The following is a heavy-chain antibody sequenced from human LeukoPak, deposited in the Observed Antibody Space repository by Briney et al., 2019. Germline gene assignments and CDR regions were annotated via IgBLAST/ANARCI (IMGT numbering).Heavy chain of an antibody. V-gene: IGHV4-34*01. CDR2: INHSGST. J-gene: IGHJ4*02. Sequence: PSETLSLTCAVYGGSFSGYYWSWIRQPPGKGLEWIGEINHSGSTNYNPSLKSRVTISVDTSKNQFSLKLSSVTAADTAVYYCARGGRYFDWWVDYWGQGTLVTVSS. CDR1: GGSFSGYY. CDR3: ARGGRYFDWWVDY. D-gene: IGHD3-9*01.